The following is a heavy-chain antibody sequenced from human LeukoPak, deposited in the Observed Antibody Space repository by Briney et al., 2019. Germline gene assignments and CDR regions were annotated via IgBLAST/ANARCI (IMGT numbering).Heavy chain of an antibody. CDR2: INHNGNVN. Sequence: GGSLRLSCAASGFTFSSYWMNWARQAPGKGLEWVASINHNGNVNYYVDSVKGRFTISRDNAKNSLYRQMSNLRAEDTAVYFCARGGGLDVWGQGAGHRLL. CDR1: GFTFSSYW. V-gene: IGHV3-7*03. J-gene: IGHJ6*02. CDR3: ARGGGLDV. D-gene: IGHD3-16*01.